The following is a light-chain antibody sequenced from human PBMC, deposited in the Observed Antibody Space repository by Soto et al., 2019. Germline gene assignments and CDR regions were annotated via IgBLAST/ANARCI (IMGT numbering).Light chain of an antibody. V-gene: IGLV2-14*01. Sequence: QSALTQPASVSGSPGQSITISCTGTSNDVGTYNFVSWYQQLPGTAPKLMIYGVTIRPSGVPNRFSGSKSDNTASLTISGLQAEDEADYYCSSYTTTSTLIVFGTGTKLTVL. CDR2: GVT. CDR1: SNDVGTYNF. CDR3: SSYTTTSTLIV. J-gene: IGLJ1*01.